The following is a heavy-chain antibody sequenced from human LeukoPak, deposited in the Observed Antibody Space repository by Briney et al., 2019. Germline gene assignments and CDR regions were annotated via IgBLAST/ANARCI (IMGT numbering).Heavy chain of an antibody. J-gene: IGHJ4*02. CDR1: GFTFGNSW. CDR3: ASLYSCKY. V-gene: IGHV3-74*01. Sequence: GGSLRLSCAASGFTFGNSWVHWVRQAPGKGLVWVSLINADGSTTTYADSVKGRFTISRDNAKNSLYLQMDSLRAEDTAVYYCASLYSCKYWGQGTLVTVSS. CDR2: INADGSTT. D-gene: IGHD1-26*01.